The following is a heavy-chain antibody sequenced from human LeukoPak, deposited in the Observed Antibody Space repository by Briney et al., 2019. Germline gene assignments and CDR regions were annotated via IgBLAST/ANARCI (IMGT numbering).Heavy chain of an antibody. J-gene: IGHJ4*02. D-gene: IGHD4-17*01. CDR2: ISAYNGNT. Sequence: GASVKLSCKASGYTFTSYGISWVRQAPGQGLGWMGWISAYNGNTNYSQKLQGRVTMTTDTATTTAYMELRRLRSDGAAVYYCARWDDYGDYVSDYWGQGTLVTVSS. CDR3: ARWDDYGDYVSDY. V-gene: IGHV1-18*01. CDR1: GYTFTSYG.